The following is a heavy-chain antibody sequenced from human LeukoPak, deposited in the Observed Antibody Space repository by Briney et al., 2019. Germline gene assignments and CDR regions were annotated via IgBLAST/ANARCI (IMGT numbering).Heavy chain of an antibody. V-gene: IGHV3-23*01. Sequence: GGSLRLSCAASGFTFSSYAMSWVRQAPGKGLEWVSAISGSGGSTYYADSVKGRFTISRDNSKNTLYLQMNSLRAEDTAVYYCAKDGGGNYYYYYMDVWGKGTTVTVSS. CDR2: ISGSGGST. CDR1: GFTFSSYA. CDR3: AKDGGGNYYYYYMDV. J-gene: IGHJ6*03. D-gene: IGHD3-16*01.